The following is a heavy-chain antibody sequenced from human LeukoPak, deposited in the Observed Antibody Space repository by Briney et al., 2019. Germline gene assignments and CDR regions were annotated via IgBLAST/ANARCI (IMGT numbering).Heavy chain of an antibody. CDR2: INPSGGST. CDR3: ARVRRGLVQGSNYYYYYGMDV. Sequence: ASVKVSCKASGYTFTSYYMHWVRQAPGQGLEWMGIINPSGGSTSYAQKFQGRVTMTRDTSTSTVYMELSSLRSEDTAVYYCARVRRGLVQGSNYYYYYGMDVWGQGTTVTVSS. V-gene: IGHV1-46*01. D-gene: IGHD3/OR15-3a*01. CDR1: GYTFTSYY. J-gene: IGHJ6*02.